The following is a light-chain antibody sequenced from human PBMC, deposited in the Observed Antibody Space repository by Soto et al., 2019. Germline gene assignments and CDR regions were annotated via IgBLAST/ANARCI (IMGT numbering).Light chain of an antibody. J-gene: IGKJ3*01. CDR1: QDISRY. CDR3: QQLNTYPLFT. CDR2: AAS. V-gene: IGKV1-9*01. Sequence: DIQLTQSPSFLSASVGDRVTITCRASQDISRYLAWYHQKAGKAPKLLIYAASTLQKGVPSRFSGSGSGTEFTLTISSLQPDDFATYYCQQLNTYPLFTFGPGTEVDI.